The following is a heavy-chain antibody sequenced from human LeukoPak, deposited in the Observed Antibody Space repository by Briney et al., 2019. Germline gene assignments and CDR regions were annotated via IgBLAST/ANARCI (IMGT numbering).Heavy chain of an antibody. CDR3: ARGAYYYED. CDR2: ISYDGSNK. Sequence: GGSLRLSCAASGFTFSSYGMHWVRQAPGKGLEWVAVISYDGSNKYYADSVKGRFTISRDNAKNSLYLQMNSLRAEDTAVYYCARGAYYYEDWGQGTLVTVSS. V-gene: IGHV3-30*03. CDR1: GFTFSSYG. J-gene: IGHJ4*02. D-gene: IGHD3-22*01.